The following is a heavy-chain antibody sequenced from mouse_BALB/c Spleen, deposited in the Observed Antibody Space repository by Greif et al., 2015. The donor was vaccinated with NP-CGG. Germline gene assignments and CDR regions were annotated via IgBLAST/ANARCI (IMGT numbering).Heavy chain of an antibody. Sequence: EVQLQESGGDLVKPGGSLKLSCAASGFTFSSYGMSWVRQTPDKRLEWVATISSGGSYTYYPDSVKGRFTISRDNAKNTLYLQMSSLKSEDTAMYYCARHGGSSGWFAYWGQGTLVTVSA. CDR3: ARHGGSSGWFAY. CDR1: GFTFSSYG. D-gene: IGHD3-1*01. V-gene: IGHV5-6*01. J-gene: IGHJ3*01. CDR2: ISSGGSYT.